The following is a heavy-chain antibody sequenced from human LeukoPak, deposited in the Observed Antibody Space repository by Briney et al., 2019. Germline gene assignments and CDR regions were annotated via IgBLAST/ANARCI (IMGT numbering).Heavy chain of an antibody. J-gene: IGHJ4*02. CDR2: ISYDGSNK. D-gene: IGHD3-16*01. CDR1: GFTFSSYG. V-gene: IGHV3-30*18. Sequence: PGGSLRLSCAASGFTFSSYGMHWVRQAPGKGLEWVAVISYDGSNKYYADSVKGRFTISRDNSKNTLYLQMNSLRAEDTAVYYCAKSEQLGAFDYWGQGTLVTVSS. CDR3: AKSEQLGAFDY.